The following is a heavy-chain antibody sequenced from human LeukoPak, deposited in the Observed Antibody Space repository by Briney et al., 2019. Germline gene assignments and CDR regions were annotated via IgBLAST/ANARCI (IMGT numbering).Heavy chain of an antibody. CDR2: ISAYNGNT. Sequence: ASVKVSCKASGYTFTSYGISWVRQAPGQGLEWMGWISAYNGNTNYAQILQGRVTMTTDTSTSTAYMELRSLRSDDTAVYYCARSYSGYDSSEPFDYWGQGTLVTVSS. V-gene: IGHV1-18*01. J-gene: IGHJ4*02. CDR3: ARSYSGYDSSEPFDY. D-gene: IGHD5-12*01. CDR1: GYTFTSYG.